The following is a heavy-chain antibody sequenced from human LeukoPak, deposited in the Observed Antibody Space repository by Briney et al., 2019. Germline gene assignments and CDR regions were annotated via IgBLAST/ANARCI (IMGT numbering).Heavy chain of an antibody. V-gene: IGHV7-4-1*02. CDR3: ARVHYFDWFNYYPYMDV. CDR1: GYTFTTYA. CDR2: INTNTVNP. Sequence: ASVKVSCKASGYTFTTYAMNWVRQAPGQGLEWMGWINTNTVNPTYAQGLTGRFVFSLETSVRTACLQISSLKAEDPAVYSCARVHYFDWFNYYPYMDVWAKGTKVTVSS. D-gene: IGHD3-9*01. J-gene: IGHJ6*03.